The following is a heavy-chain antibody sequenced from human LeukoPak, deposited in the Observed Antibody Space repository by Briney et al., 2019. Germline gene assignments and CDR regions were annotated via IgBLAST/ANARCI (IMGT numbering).Heavy chain of an antibody. CDR2: IYYSGST. CDR1: GGSISGSSYY. CDR3: ARDGYNPIDY. J-gene: IGHJ4*02. V-gene: IGHV4-39*02. Sequence: SETLSLTCTVSGGSISGSSYYWGWIRQPPGKGLEWIGTIYYSGSTYYNSSLKSRATISVDTSKNQFSLKLSSVTAADTAVYYCARDGYNPIDYWGQGTLVSASS. D-gene: IGHD5-24*01.